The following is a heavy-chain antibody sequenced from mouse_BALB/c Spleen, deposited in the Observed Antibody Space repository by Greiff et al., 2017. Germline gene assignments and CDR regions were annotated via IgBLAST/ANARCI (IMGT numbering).Heavy chain of an antibody. CDR1: GYTFTDYV. Sequence: VHLVESGPELVKPGASVKMSCKASGYTFTDYVISWVKQRTGQGLEWIGEIYPGSGSTYYNEKFKGKATLTADKSSNTAYMQLSSLTSEDSAVYFCATQGYWGQGTLVTVSA. V-gene: IGHV1-77*01. CDR3: ATQGY. J-gene: IGHJ3*01. CDR2: IYPGSGST.